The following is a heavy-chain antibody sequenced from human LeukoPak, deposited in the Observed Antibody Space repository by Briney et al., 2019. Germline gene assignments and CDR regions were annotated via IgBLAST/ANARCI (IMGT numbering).Heavy chain of an antibody. D-gene: IGHD3-10*01. CDR1: GITLSNYG. CDR3: AKRGIVIRAVIIVGFHKEAYYFDY. CDR2: ISDSGGST. J-gene: IGHJ4*02. Sequence: GGSLRLSCAVSGITLSNYGMSWVRQAPGKGLEWVAGISDSGGSTNYADSVKGRFTISRDNPKNTLYLQMNSLRAEDTAVYFCAKRGIVIRAVIIVGFHKEAYYFDYWAREPWSPSPQ. V-gene: IGHV3-23*01.